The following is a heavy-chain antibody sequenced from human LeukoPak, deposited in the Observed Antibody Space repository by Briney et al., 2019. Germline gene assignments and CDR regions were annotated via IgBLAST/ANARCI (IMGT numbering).Heavy chain of an antibody. CDR3: MRRPYFAY. CDR1: GCAFTSYG. CDR2: TSSYTGNT. Sequence: ASVKVSCKAAGCAFTSYGISSVRQAPGQGLEWMGWTSSYTGNTNYAQHLQDSVTMTTDTSTSTAYMELRSLTSDDTATYYCMRRPYFAYWGQRTLVTVSS. V-gene: IGHV1-18*01. J-gene: IGHJ4*02.